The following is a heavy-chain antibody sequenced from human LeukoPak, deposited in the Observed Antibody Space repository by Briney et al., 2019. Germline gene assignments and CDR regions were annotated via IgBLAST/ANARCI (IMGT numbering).Heavy chain of an antibody. V-gene: IGHV1-69*04. CDR1: GGTFSSYA. J-gene: IGHJ4*02. CDR2: IIPIFGIA. D-gene: IGHD2-15*01. Sequence: SVKVSCKASGGTFSSYAISWVRQAPGQGLEWMGRIIPIFGIANYAQKFQGRVTVTADKSTSTAYMELSSLRSEDTAVYYCARSGWECSGGSCYLDYWGQGTLVTVSS. CDR3: ARSGWECSGGSCYLDY.